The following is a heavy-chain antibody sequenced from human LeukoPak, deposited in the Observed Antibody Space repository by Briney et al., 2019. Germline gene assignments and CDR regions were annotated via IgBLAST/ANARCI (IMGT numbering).Heavy chain of an antibody. CDR3: AIWPAAADPFDY. CDR1: GFTFSSYS. V-gene: IGHV3-21*01. D-gene: IGHD6-13*01. Sequence: GGSLRLSCAASGFTFSSYSMNWVRPAPGKGLEWVSSISSSSSYIYYADSVKGRFTISRDNAKNSLYLQMNSLRAEDTAVYYCAIWPAAADPFDYWGQGTLVTVSS. J-gene: IGHJ4*02. CDR2: ISSSSSYI.